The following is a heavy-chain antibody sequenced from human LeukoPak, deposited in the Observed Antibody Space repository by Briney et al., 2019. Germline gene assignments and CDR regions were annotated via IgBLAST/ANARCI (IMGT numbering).Heavy chain of an antibody. CDR3: ARAQWLPPRGDYYYGMDV. CDR1: GDSLSNDNYY. CDR2: VYYSGST. J-gene: IGHJ6*02. V-gene: IGHV4-39*01. D-gene: IGHD6-19*01. Sequence: SETLSLTCIVSGDSLSNDNYYWGWIRQPPGKGLEWIGSVYYSGSTYYNPSLKSRITMSVDTSKSQFSLNLSSVTAADTAVYYCARAQWLPPRGDYYYGMDVWGQGTTVTVSS.